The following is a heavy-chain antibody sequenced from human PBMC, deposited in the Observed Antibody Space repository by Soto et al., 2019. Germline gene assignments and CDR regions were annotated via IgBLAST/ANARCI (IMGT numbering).Heavy chain of an antibody. Sequence: QVQLVESGRLRQAWRVPETLLCNLWIQFQRVLHELDPPGSREGTGVGWIYAESVKGRFTISRDNTKNSLYLQMNSLRDEDTALYYCARDREGFSGFGWDEYWGQGTLVTVSS. J-gene: IGHJ4*02. CDR1: IQFQRVL. CDR3: ARDREGFSGFGWDEY. V-gene: IGHV3-11*06. D-gene: IGHD5-12*01.